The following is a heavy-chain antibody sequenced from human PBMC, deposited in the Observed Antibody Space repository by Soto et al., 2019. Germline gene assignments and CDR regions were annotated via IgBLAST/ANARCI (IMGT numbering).Heavy chain of an antibody. CDR3: ARQIYDSDTGPNFQYYFDS. J-gene: IGHJ4*02. Sequence: GESRKISCQGAVYSFAGYWITWVRQKPGKGLEWMGRIDPSDSQTYYSPSFRGHVTISVTKSITTVFLQWSSLRASDTAMYYCARQIYDSDTGPNFQYYFDSWGQGTPVTVSS. D-gene: IGHD3-22*01. CDR2: IDPSDSQT. V-gene: IGHV5-10-1*01. CDR1: VYSFAGYW.